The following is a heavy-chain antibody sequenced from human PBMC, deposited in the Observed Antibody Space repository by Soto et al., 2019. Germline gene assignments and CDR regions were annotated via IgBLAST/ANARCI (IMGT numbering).Heavy chain of an antibody. CDR1: GFSLSTSGVG. CDR2: IYWDDDK. V-gene: IGHV2-5*02. CDR3: AHFQATVTYFKY. J-gene: IGHJ4*02. D-gene: IGHD4-4*01. Sequence: QITLKESGPTLVKPTQTLTLTCTFSGFSLSTSGVGVGWIRQPPGKALEWLALIYWDDDKRYSPSLKSRLTIXKXXSKNQVVLTMTNMDPVDTATYYCAHFQATVTYFKYWGQGTLVTVSS.